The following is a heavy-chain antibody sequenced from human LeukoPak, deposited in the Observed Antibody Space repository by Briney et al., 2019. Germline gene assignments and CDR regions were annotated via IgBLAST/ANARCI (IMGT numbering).Heavy chain of an antibody. Sequence: GASVKVSCKASGYTFTGYYMHWVRQAPGQGLEWMGWINPNSGGTNYAQKFQGRVTMTRDTSISTAYMELSRLRSDDTAVYYCATSTGSYGDYDSPRHWYFDLWGRGTLVTVSS. V-gene: IGHV1-2*02. CDR3: ATSTGSYGDYDSPRHWYFDL. CDR1: GYTFTGYY. CDR2: INPNSGGT. D-gene: IGHD4-17*01. J-gene: IGHJ2*01.